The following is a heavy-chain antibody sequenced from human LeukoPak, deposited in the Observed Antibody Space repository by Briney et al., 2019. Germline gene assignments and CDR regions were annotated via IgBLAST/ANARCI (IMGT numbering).Heavy chain of an antibody. CDR1: GGSISSYY. CDR2: IYYSGST. V-gene: IGHV4-59*01. CDR3: ARVGRYGYNLEYFDY. J-gene: IGHJ4*02. D-gene: IGHD5-24*01. Sequence: PSETLSLTGTVSGGSISSYYWSWIRQPPGKGLEWIGYIYYSGSTNYNPSLKSRVTISVGTSKNQFSLKLSSVTAADTAVYYCARVGRYGYNLEYFDYWGQGTLVTVSS.